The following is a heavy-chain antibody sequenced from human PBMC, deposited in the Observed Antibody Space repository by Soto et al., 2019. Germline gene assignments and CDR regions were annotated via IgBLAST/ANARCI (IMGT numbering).Heavy chain of an antibody. Sequence: WSWIRQPPGKGLEWIGYIYHSGSTYYNPSLKSRVTISVDRSKNQFSLKLSSVTAADTAVYYCAREYDQLIDYWGQGTLVTVSS. V-gene: IGHV4-30-2*01. CDR3: AREYDQLIDY. CDR2: IYHSGST. D-gene: IGHD1-1*01. J-gene: IGHJ4*02.